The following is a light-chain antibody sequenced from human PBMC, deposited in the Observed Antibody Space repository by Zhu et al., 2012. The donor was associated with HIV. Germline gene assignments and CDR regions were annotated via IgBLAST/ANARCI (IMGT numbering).Light chain of an antibody. CDR1: QGISNY. CDR2: AAS. J-gene: IGKJ1*01. V-gene: IGKV1-27*01. Sequence: DIQMTQSPSSLTASVGDRVTITCRASQGISNYLAWYQQKPGQIPKLLIYAASTLQSGVSSRFSGGGSGTDFTLTISSLQPEDVATYYCQKYNSAPQTFGQGTKVEIK. CDR3: QKYNSAPQT.